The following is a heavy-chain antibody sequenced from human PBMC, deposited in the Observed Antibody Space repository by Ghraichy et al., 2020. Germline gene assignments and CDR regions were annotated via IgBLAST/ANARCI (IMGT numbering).Heavy chain of an antibody. D-gene: IGHD5-24*01. CDR3: AGGSANSGYYYYGMDV. V-gene: IGHV1-18*01. J-gene: IGHJ6*02. CDR2: ISAYNGNT. CDR1: GYTFTSYG. Sequence: ASVKVSCKASGYTFTSYGISWVRQAPGQGLEWMGWISAYNGNTNYAQKLQGRVTMTTDTSTSTAYMELRSLRSDDTAVYYCAGGSANSGYYYYGMDVWGQGTTVTVSS.